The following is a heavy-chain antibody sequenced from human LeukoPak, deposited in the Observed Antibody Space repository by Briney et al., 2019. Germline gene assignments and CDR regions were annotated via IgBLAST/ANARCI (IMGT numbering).Heavy chain of an antibody. CDR1: GIPFSDYY. V-gene: IGHV3-11*03. D-gene: IGHD6-13*01. CDR3: AAGTAADF. J-gene: IGHJ4*02. Sequence: KPGGSLLLSCVVSGIPFSDYYMNWIRQAPGKGLEWISYISSSSSYTDYADSVKGRFTISRDNAKSALYLHLNSLRLEDTAVYYCAAGTAADFWGQGTLVTVSS. CDR2: ISSSSSYT.